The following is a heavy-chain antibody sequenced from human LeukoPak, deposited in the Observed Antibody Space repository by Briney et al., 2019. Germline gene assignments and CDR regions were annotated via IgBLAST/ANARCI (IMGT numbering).Heavy chain of an antibody. J-gene: IGHJ4*02. V-gene: IGHV1-46*01. D-gene: IGHD3-22*01. CDR1: GYTFTSYY. CDR3: ARDPIHYYDSSGRDYFDY. Sequence: ASVKVSCKASGYTFTSYYMHWVRQAPGQGLEWMGIINPSGGSTSYAQKFQGRVTMNRDMSTSTVYMELSSLRSEDTAVYYCARDPIHYYDSSGRDYFDYWGQGTLVTASS. CDR2: INPSGGST.